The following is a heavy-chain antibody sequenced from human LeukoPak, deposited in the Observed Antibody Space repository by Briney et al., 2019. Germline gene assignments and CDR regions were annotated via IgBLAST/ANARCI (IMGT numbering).Heavy chain of an antibody. J-gene: IGHJ5*02. D-gene: IGHD5-24*01. CDR2: IYYSGST. V-gene: IGHV4-59*01. CDR1: GGSISSYY. Sequence: ASETLSLTCTVSGGSISSYYWSWIRQPPGKGLEWIGYIYYSGSTNYNPSLKSRVTISVDTSKNQFSLKLSSVTAADTAVYYCARESGDGYNTAWDQGTLVTASS. CDR3: ARESGDGYNTA.